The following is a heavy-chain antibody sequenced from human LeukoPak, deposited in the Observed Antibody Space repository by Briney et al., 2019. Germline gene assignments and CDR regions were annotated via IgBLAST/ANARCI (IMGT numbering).Heavy chain of an antibody. CDR3: ARQDQLPKGDAFDI. Sequence: QSGGSLRLSCAASGFTFSNYGMHWVRQAPGKGLEWVAVIWYDGSNKYYVDSVKGRFTISRDNSKNTLYLQMNSLRAEDTAVYYCARQDQLPKGDAFDIWGQGTMVTVSS. CDR1: GFTFSNYG. J-gene: IGHJ3*02. CDR2: IWYDGSNK. D-gene: IGHD2-2*01. V-gene: IGHV3-33*01.